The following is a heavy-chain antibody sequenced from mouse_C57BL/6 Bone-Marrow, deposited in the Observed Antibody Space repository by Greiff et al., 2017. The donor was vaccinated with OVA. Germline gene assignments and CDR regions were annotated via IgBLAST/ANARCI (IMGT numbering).Heavy chain of an antibody. CDR2: ISSGSSTI. CDR3: APLLYYAMDY. V-gene: IGHV5-17*01. D-gene: IGHD6-1*01. Sequence: EVQLQESGGGLVKPGGSLKLSCAASGFTFSDYGMHWVRQAPEKGLEWVAYISSGSSTIYYADTVKGRFTISRDNAKNTLFLQMTSLRSEDTAMYYCAPLLYYAMDYWGQGTSVTVSS. CDR1: GFTFSDYG. J-gene: IGHJ4*01.